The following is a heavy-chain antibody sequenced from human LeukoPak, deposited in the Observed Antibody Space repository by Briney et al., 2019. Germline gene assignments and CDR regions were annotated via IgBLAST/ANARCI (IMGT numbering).Heavy chain of an antibody. V-gene: IGHV3-30*18. J-gene: IGHJ6*03. CDR2: ISYDGSNK. CDR1: GFTFSSYG. D-gene: IGHD3-3*01. CDR3: AKTGGYDFWSGYFRYYYMDV. Sequence: GGSLRLSCAASGFTFSSYGMSWVRQAPGKGLEWVAVISYDGSNKYYADSVKGRFTISRDNSKNTLYLQMNSLRAEDTAVYYCAKTGGYDFWSGYFRYYYMDVWGKGTTVTVSS.